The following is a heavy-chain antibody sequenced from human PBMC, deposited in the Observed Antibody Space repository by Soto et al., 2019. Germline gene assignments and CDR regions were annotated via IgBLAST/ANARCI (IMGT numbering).Heavy chain of an antibody. CDR1: GYKFIDFH. D-gene: IGHD2-21*01. CDR2: INPHSGGT. CDR3: ARDVAPLGDHRFDF. J-gene: IGHJ3*01. V-gene: IGHV1-2*02. Sequence: QVQLVQSGAELRKPGASVKVSCETSGYKFIDFHIHWVRQAPGQGLEWMGWINPHSGGTNYAQAFQGRVTMPSDPSITTANMELKRLTSDDTAVYYCARDVAPLGDHRFDFWGQGTMVTVSS.